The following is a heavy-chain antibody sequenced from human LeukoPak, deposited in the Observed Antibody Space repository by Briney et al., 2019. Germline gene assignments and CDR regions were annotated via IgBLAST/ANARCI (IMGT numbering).Heavy chain of an antibody. CDR1: GFTFSSYA. V-gene: IGHV3-30-3*01. CDR3: ARGNLGYCSSTSCYDDYFDY. J-gene: IGHJ4*02. CDR2: ISYDGSNK. D-gene: IGHD2-2*01. Sequence: GGSLRLSCAASGFTFSSYAMHWVRQAPGKGLEWVAVISYDGSNKYYADSVKGRFTISRDNSKNTLYLQMNSLRAEDTAVYYCARGNLGYCSSTSCYDDYFDYWGQGTLVTVSS.